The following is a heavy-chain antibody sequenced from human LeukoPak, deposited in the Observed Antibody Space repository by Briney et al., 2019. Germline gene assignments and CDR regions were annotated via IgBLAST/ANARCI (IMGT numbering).Heavy chain of an antibody. CDR1: DYSISNSNW. Sequence: SETLSLTCSVSDYSISNSNWWGWIRPPPGKGLEWIGNIYYSGGIYYNPSLKSRVTMTVDTSKNQFSLKLSSVTAVDTATYYCARISGDAWNIIDYWGQGILVTVSS. CDR3: ARISGDAWNIIDY. V-gene: IGHV4-28*05. CDR2: IYYSGGI. J-gene: IGHJ4*02. D-gene: IGHD2-15*01.